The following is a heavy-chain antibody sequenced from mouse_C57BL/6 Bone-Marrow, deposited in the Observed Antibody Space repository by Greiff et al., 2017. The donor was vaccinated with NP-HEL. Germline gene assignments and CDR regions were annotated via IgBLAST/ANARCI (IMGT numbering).Heavy chain of an antibody. CDR2: ISYSGST. CDR3: ARSPPFTTVVATEGYFDV. CDR1: GYSITSGYD. V-gene: IGHV3-1*01. Sequence: EVQLQESGPGMVKPSQSLSLTCTVTGYSITSGYDWHWIRHFPGNKLEWMGYISYSGSTNYNPSLKSRISITHDTSKNHFFLKLNSVTTEDTATYYCARSPPFTTVVATEGYFDVWGTGTTVTVSS. D-gene: IGHD1-1*01. J-gene: IGHJ1*03.